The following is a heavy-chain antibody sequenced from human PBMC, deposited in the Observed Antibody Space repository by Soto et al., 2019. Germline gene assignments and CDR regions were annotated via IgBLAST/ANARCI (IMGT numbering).Heavy chain of an antibody. Sequence: SVKVACKASGFTFTSSAVQWVRQARGQRLEWIGWIVVGSGNTNYAQKFQERVTITRDMSTSTAYMELSSLRSEDTAVYYCAAGTVEMATISYWGQGTLVTVSS. CDR2: IVVGSGNT. D-gene: IGHD5-12*01. J-gene: IGHJ4*02. CDR1: GFTFTSSA. V-gene: IGHV1-58*01. CDR3: AAGTVEMATISY.